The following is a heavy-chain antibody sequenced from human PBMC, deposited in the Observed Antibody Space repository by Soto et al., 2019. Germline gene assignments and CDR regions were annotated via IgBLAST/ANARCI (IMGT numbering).Heavy chain of an antibody. Sequence: SXKVSFTAPRDTXTSYYIDLVRQAPGQGLEWIGVINPHGGSTVYAQKFQGRVTMTRDNSKNTLYLQMNSLRAEDTSVYYCAKVTDSSGWYPYAYGLDVWGQGTTGTVSS. D-gene: IGHD6-19*01. V-gene: IGHV1-46*01. J-gene: IGHJ6*02. CDR1: RDTXTSYY. CDR3: AKVTDSSGWYPYAYGLDV. CDR2: INPHGGST.